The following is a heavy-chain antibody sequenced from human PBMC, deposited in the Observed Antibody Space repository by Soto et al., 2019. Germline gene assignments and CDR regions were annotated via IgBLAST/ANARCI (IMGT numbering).Heavy chain of an antibody. D-gene: IGHD2-15*01. Sequence: GGSLRLSCAASGFTVSSNYMSWVRQAPGKGLEWVSVIYSGGSTYYADSVKGRFTISRDNSKNTLYLQMNSLRAEDTAVYYCASVVVAADYYYYYGMDVWGQGTTVTVSS. CDR1: GFTVSSNY. J-gene: IGHJ6*02. CDR3: ASVVVAADYYYYYGMDV. V-gene: IGHV3-53*01. CDR2: IYSGGST.